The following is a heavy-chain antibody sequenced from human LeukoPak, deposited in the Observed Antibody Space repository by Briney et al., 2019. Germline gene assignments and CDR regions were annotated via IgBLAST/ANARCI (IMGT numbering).Heavy chain of an antibody. CDR3: AKGPLVPSATYFFDY. CDR2: IKTNSDGGTT. Sequence: GGSLRLSCAASGFTLSNAWMHWVRQAPGKGLEWVGRIKTNSDGGTTDYAAPVKGRFTISRDDSKDTLYLQMNSLKTEDTAVYYCAKGPLVPSATYFFDYWGQGTLVVVSS. CDR1: GFTLSNAW. V-gene: IGHV3-15*01. J-gene: IGHJ4*02. D-gene: IGHD2-2*01.